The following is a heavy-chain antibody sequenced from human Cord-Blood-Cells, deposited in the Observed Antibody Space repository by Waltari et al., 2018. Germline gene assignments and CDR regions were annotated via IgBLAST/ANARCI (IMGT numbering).Heavy chain of an antibody. D-gene: IGHD6-19*01. J-gene: IGHJ3*02. V-gene: IGHV3-23*01. CDR2: ISGSGGST. Sequence: EVQLLESGGGLVQPGGSLRLSCAASGFPFSSHAMSWVRQAPGKGLEWVSAISGSGGSTYYADSVKGRFTISRDNSKNTLYLQMNSLRAEDTAVYYCAKSQDSSGWFEAFDIWGQGTMVTVSS. CDR3: AKSQDSSGWFEAFDI. CDR1: GFPFSSHA.